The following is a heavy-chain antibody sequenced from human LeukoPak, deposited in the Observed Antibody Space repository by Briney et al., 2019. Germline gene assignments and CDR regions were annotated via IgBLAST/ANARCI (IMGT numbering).Heavy chain of an antibody. J-gene: IGHJ5*02. CDR2: INHSGST. Sequence: SETLSLTCAVYGGSFSGYYWSWIRQPPGKGLEWIGEINHSGSTNYNPSLKSRVTISVDTSKNQFSLKLSSVTAADTAVYYCARGANWFDPWGQGTLVAVSS. CDR3: ARGANWFDP. CDR1: GGSFSGYY. V-gene: IGHV4-34*01.